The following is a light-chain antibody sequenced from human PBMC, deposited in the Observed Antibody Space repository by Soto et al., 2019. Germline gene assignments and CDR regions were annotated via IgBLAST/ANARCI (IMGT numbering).Light chain of an antibody. J-gene: IGLJ2*01. V-gene: IGLV6-57*02. CDR1: SGSIASSY. CDR2: EDN. Sequence: NFMLTQPHSVSESPGKTVTISCTGSSGSIASSYVQWYQQRPGSAPTTVIYEDNQRPSGVPDRFSGSIDSSSNSASLTISGLKTEDEADYYCQSYDSSTHVVFGGGTQLTVL. CDR3: QSYDSSTHVV.